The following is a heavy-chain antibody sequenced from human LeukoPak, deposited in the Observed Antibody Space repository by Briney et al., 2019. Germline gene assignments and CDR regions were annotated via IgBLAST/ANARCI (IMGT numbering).Heavy chain of an antibody. CDR1: GYSISSPYY. J-gene: IGHJ6*03. CDR2: IYYSGST. V-gene: IGHV4-59*12. Sequence: PSETLSLTCTVSGYSISSPYYWSWIRQPPGKGLEWIGYIYYSGSTNYNPSLKSRVTISVDTSKNQFSLRLTSVTAADTAVYYCARRGQQLGLGYYYHYMDVWGKGTTVAVSS. D-gene: IGHD6-13*01. CDR3: ARRGQQLGLGYYYHYMDV.